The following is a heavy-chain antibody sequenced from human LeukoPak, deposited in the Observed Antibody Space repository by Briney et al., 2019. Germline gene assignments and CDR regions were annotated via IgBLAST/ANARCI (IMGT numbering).Heavy chain of an antibody. Sequence: GASVKVSCKASGYTFTGYYMHWVRQAPGQGLEWMGWINPNSGGTNYAQKFQGRVTMTRDTSISTAYMELSRLRSDDTAVYYCARGGTRRYFDWLRDYGMDVWGQGTTVTVSS. J-gene: IGHJ6*02. V-gene: IGHV1-2*02. CDR1: GYTFTGYY. D-gene: IGHD3-9*01. CDR2: INPNSGGT. CDR3: ARGGTRRYFDWLRDYGMDV.